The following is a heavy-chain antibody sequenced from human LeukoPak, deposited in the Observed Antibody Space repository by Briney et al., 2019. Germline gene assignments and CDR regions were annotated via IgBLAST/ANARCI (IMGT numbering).Heavy chain of an antibody. Sequence: PSETLSLTCTVSGGSISSYYWSWIRQPAGKGLEWIGRIYTSGSTNYNPSLKSRVTMSVDTSKNQFSLKLSSVTAADTAVYYCVREGYDYGDPYYFDYWGQGTLVTVSS. CDR2: IYTSGST. J-gene: IGHJ4*02. D-gene: IGHD4-17*01. CDR3: VREGYDYGDPYYFDY. CDR1: GGSISSYY. V-gene: IGHV4-4*07.